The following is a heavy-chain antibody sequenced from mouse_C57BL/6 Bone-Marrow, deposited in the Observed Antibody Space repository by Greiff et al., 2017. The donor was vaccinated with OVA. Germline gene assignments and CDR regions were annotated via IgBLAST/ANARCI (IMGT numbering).Heavy chain of an antibody. CDR1: GYTFTSYW. Sequence: QVQLQQPGAELVMPGASVKLSCKASGYTFTSYWMHWVKQRPGQGLEWIGEIDPSDSYTNYNQKFKGKSTLPVDKSSSTAYMQLSSLTSEDSAFYYCARRHGSDWYFDVWGTGTTVTVSS. D-gene: IGHD1-1*01. CDR2: IDPSDSYT. V-gene: IGHV1-69*01. J-gene: IGHJ1*03. CDR3: ARRHGSDWYFDV.